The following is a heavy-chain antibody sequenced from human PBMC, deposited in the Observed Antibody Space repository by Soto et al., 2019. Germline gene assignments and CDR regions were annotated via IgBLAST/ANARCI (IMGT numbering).Heavy chain of an antibody. V-gene: IGHV1-18*01. J-gene: IGHJ4*02. CDR1: GYAFTNYG. CDR2: ITVNSGNT. D-gene: IGHD1-26*01. CDR3: ARGLGGGYYYLDY. Sequence: QGQLEQSGAEVKRPGASVKVSCKASGYAFTNYGISWVRQAPGQGLEWMGWITVNSGNTKYAQKIQGRVTMSTDTSTSTAYMELRSLGYDDTAVYFWARGLGGGYYYLDYWGQGTLVTVSS.